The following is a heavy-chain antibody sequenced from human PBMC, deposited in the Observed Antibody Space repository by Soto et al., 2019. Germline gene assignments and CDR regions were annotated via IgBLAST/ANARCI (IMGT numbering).Heavy chain of an antibody. CDR1: GFTFSSYG. D-gene: IGHD6-6*01. J-gene: IGHJ6*02. CDR2: ISYDGSNK. CDR3: AKDLARPPVPHYYYYGMDV. V-gene: IGHV3-30*18. Sequence: SCAASGFTFSSYGMHWVRQAPGKGLEWVAVISYDGSNKYYADSVKGRFTISRDNSKNTLYLQMNSLRAEDTAVYYCAKDLARPPVPHYYYYGMDVWGQGTTVTVSS.